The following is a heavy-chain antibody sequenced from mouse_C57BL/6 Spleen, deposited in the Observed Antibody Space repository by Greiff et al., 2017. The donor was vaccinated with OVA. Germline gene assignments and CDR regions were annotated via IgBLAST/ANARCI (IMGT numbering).Heavy chain of an antibody. V-gene: IGHV1-55*01. CDR3: ARRTAQATGDY. Sequence: QVQLQQPGAELVKPGASVKVSCKASGYTFTGYWITWVKQRPGQGLEWIGDINPGSGSTNYNEKFKSKATLTVDTSSSTAYMQLSSLTSEDSDVYYCARRTAQATGDYWGQGTTLTVSS. D-gene: IGHD3-2*02. CDR2: INPGSGST. CDR1: GYTFTGYW. J-gene: IGHJ2*01.